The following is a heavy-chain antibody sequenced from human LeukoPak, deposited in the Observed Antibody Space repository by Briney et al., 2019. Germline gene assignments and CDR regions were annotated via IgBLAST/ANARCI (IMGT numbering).Heavy chain of an antibody. CDR2: IYYSGTT. D-gene: IGHD6-13*01. Sequence: SETLSLTCTVSGGSINGTSYYLGWIRQPPGKGLEWIGGIYYSGTTYYNPSLKSRVTMSVDTSKNQFSLKLSSVTAADTAVYYCARDGKMSSWGFDYWGQGTLVTVSS. J-gene: IGHJ4*02. CDR3: ARDGKMSSWGFDY. CDR1: GGSINGTSYY. V-gene: IGHV4-39*07.